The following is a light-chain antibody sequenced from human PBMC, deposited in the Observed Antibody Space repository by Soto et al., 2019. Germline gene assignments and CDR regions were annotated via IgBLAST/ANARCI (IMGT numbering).Light chain of an antibody. CDR1: SSDVGGYNY. V-gene: IGLV2-14*03. CDR3: SSYAASNNFYFV. CDR2: DVT. Sequence: QSALTQPASVSGSPGQSITISCTGTSSDVGGYNYVSWYQQHPVKAPKLMIYDVTNRPSGVSDRFSGSKSGNTASLTVSGLQAEDEADYYCSSYAASNNFYFVFGGGTKLTVL. J-gene: IGLJ3*02.